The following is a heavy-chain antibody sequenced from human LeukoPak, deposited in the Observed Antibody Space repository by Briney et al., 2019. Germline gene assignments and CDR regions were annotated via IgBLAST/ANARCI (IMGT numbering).Heavy chain of an antibody. D-gene: IGHD2-21*02. CDR2: INPNSGGT. CDR1: GYTFTGYY. V-gene: IGHV1-2*02. CDR3: ARDSPAYCGGDCSY. J-gene: IGHJ4*02. Sequence: GASVKVSCKASGYTFTGYYMHWVRQAPGQGLEWMGWINPNSGGTNYAQKFQGRVTMTRDTSISTAYMELSRLRSDDTAVYYCARDSPAYCGGDCSYWGQGTLVTVSS.